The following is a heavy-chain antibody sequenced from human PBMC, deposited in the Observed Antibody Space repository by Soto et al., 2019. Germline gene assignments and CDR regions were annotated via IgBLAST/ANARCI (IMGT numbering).Heavy chain of an antibody. D-gene: IGHD3-10*01. CDR1: GFTFDDYT. V-gene: IGHV3-9*01. CDR2: INWNSVVI. J-gene: IGHJ4*02. CDR3: AKAVLSVSYYSFDY. Sequence: EVQLAESGGRLVQPGRSLSLSCAASGFTFDDYTMHWVRQAPGKGLEWVSSINWNSVVIAYAVSVKGRFTASRDNAKKSVYLHMNSLRVEDSALYYCAKAVLSVSYYSFDYWGQGTLVTVSS.